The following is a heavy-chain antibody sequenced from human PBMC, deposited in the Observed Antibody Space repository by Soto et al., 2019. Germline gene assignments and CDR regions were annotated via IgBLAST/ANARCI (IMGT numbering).Heavy chain of an antibody. Sequence: QIHLEQSRIEMKEPGTSLKISCATSGYSFTNYGIGWVRQAPGQGLEWMGWIIGYNGNTKYAQSFHDRVVMTADKFTSTGYLEMRNLRSNDTAVYYCARANTWVTGRVGTHWGQGTKVTVSS. CDR2: IIGYNGNT. CDR3: ARANTWVTGRVGTH. J-gene: IGHJ4*02. V-gene: IGHV1-18*01. D-gene: IGHD1-1*01. CDR1: GYSFTNYG.